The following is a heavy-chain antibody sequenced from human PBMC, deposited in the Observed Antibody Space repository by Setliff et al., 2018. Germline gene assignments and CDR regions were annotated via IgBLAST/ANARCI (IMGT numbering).Heavy chain of an antibody. CDR2: INHSGRV. J-gene: IGHJ6*04. V-gene: IGHV4-34*01. CDR3: ARGLGSEDTAMGRV. Sequence: SETLSLTCAVYGGSFSGYYWIWIRQSPGKGLEWIGEINHSGRVNYNPSFESRVTISVDTSKKQFSLNLRSVTAADTAVYYCARGLGSEDTAMGRVWGNGTTGTVSS. D-gene: IGHD5-18*01. CDR1: GGSFSGYY.